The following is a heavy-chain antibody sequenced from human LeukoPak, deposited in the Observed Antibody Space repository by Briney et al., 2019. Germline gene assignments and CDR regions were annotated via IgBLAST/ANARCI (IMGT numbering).Heavy chain of an antibody. D-gene: IGHD1-1*01. V-gene: IGHV3-23*01. CDR3: APNWNLDY. Sequence: GGSLRLSCVVSGLTFSSYAMSWVRQAPGKGLDWVSAISASGGSTYYADSVKGRFTISRDNSKNTVYLQLNSLRGKDTAIYYCAPNWNLDYWGQGSLVTVSS. J-gene: IGHJ4*02. CDR1: GLTFSSYA. CDR2: ISASGGST.